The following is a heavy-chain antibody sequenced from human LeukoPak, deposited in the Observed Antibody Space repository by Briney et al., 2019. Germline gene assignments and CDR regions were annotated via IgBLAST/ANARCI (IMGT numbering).Heavy chain of an antibody. CDR1: GFTFSSYW. V-gene: IGHV3-7*01. CDR3: ARDIHYYDSSDSDSDI. Sequence: GGSLRLSCAASGFTFSSYWVSWVRQAPGKGLEWVANIKQDGSEKYYVDSVKGRFTISRDNAKNSLYLQMNSLRAEDTAVYYCARDIHYYDSSDSDSDIWGQGTMVTVSS. J-gene: IGHJ3*02. D-gene: IGHD3-22*01. CDR2: IKQDGSEK.